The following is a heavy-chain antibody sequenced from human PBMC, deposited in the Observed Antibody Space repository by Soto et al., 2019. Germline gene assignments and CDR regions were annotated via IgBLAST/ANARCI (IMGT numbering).Heavy chain of an antibody. CDR2: INAGNGNT. V-gene: IGHV1-3*01. J-gene: IGHJ6*02. D-gene: IGHD3-3*01. CDR1: GYTFTSYA. CDR3: ASNELRFLEWLSSGDYYYGMDV. Sequence: ASVKVSCKASGYTFTSYAMHWVRQAPGQRLEWMGWINAGNGNTKYSQKFQGRVTITRDTSASTAYMELSSLRSEDTAVYYCASNELRFLEWLSSGDYYYGMDVWGQGTTVNVSS.